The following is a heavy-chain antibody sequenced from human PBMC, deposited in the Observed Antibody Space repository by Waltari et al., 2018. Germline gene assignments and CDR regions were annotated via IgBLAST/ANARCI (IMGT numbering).Heavy chain of an antibody. Sequence: QLQLQESGAGLGKASETLSLPSIVAGGSITSNCHSWAWLRQPPGQGLEWIGTMSYNGATYSSPSLKSRVTVSRDTSKNHLSLKLGSVTAADTAVYYCATYIGASIGTAAFDVWGQGTMVTVSS. J-gene: IGHJ3*01. V-gene: IGHV4-39*02. CDR3: ATYIGASIGTAAFDV. CDR2: MSYNGAT. CDR1: GGSITSNCHS. D-gene: IGHD5-12*01.